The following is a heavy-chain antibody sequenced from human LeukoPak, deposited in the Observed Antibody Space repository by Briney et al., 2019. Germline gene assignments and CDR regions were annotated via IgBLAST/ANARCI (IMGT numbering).Heavy chain of an antibody. J-gene: IGHJ4*02. CDR1: GFTFSSYS. Sequence: GGSLRLSCSASGFTFSSYSMNWVRQAPGKGLEWVSYISSSSRTIYYADSVKGRFTISRDNAKNSLYLQMNSLRAEDTAVYYCAADMVRGVRRFDYWGQGTLVTVSS. CDR2: ISSSSRTI. D-gene: IGHD3-10*01. V-gene: IGHV3-48*01. CDR3: AADMVRGVRRFDY.